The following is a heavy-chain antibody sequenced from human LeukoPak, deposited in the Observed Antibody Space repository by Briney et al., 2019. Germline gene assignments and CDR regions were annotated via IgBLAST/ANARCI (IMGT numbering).Heavy chain of an antibody. V-gene: IGHV4-38-2*01. J-gene: IGHJ4*02. CDR1: SGNS. D-gene: IGHD2-8*01. Sequence: PSETLSLTCAVSSGNSWDWIRQPPGKGLEWIGSVFQDGNTYYNPSLKSRVIISLDTSKKQFSLKLISVTAADTAMYYCARRYCNSGICYFYDYWGQGTLVTVS. CDR2: VFQDGNT. CDR3: ARRYCNSGICYFYDY.